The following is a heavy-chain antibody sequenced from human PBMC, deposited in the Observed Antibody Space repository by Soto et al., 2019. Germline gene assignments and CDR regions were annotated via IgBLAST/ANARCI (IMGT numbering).Heavy chain of an antibody. CDR3: ARDNDWAFDI. CDR2: ISHSGYDVI. CDR1: GFTFTTNG. J-gene: IGHJ3*02. V-gene: IGHV3-48*02. D-gene: IGHD3-9*01. Sequence: EVQLVESGGGLVQPGGSLRLSCAASGFTFTTNGMHWVRQAPGKGLEWVSHISHSGYDVIYYADSVKGRFTISYDHAKNSLFLQMNSLRDEDTAVYYCARDNDWAFDIWGQGTTVSVSS.